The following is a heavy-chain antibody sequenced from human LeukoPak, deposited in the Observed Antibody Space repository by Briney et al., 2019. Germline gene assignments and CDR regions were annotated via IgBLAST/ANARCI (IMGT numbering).Heavy chain of an antibody. J-gene: IGHJ4*02. Sequence: GGSLRLSCAASGFTFSSYGMSWVRQAPGKGLEWVSAISGSGGSTYYADSVKGRFTISRDNSKNTLYLQMNSLRAEDTAVYYCAKGDYYDSSGYLFHYWGQGTLVTVSS. V-gene: IGHV3-23*01. CDR3: AKGDYYDSSGYLFHY. D-gene: IGHD3-22*01. CDR2: ISGSGGST. CDR1: GFTFSSYG.